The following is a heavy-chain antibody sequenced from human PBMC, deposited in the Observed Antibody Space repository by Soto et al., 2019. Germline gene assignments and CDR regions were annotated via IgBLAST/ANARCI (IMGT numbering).Heavy chain of an antibody. CDR1: GGSISSGFYY. CDR2: MYYSGRT. J-gene: IGHJ3*02. CDR3: ACASHHLAGNADDAFDS. Sequence: QLQLQESGPGLVEPSETLSLTCTVSGGSISSGFYYWGWIRQPPGKGPEWIGNMYYSGRTYYNPSLESRVTISADTSNNKLSRRLSTVTDADTVIYYCACASHHLAGNADDAFDSWGRGTMVTVSS. V-gene: IGHV4-39*01.